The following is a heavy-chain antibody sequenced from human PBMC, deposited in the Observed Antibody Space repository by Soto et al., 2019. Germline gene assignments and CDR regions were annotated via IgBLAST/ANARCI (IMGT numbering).Heavy chain of an antibody. D-gene: IGHD3-3*01. CDR2: ISYDGSNK. CDR1: GFTFSSYG. Sequence: PGGSLRLSCAASGFTFSSYGMHWVRQAPGKGLEWVAVISYDGSNKYYADSVKGRFTISRDNSKNTLYLQMNSLRAEDTAVYYCAKVYEYYDFWSGPDYWGQGTLVTVSS. J-gene: IGHJ4*02. V-gene: IGHV3-30*18. CDR3: AKVYEYYDFWSGPDY.